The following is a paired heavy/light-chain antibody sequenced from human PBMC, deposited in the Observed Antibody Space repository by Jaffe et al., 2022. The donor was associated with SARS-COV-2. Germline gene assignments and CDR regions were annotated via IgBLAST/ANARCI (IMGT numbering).Light chain of an antibody. CDR3: QQTSSTPWT. J-gene: IGKJ1*01. V-gene: IGKV1-39*01. Sequence: DIQMTQSPSSLSASVGDRVTITCRASQITNTSLNWYQQRSGKAPRLLIYAAYKLQTGVPSRFSGSGSGADFTLTISSLQPEDSATYICQQTSSTPWTFGPGARV. CDR2: AAY. CDR1: QITNTS.
Heavy chain of an antibody. D-gene: IGHD1-26*01. V-gene: IGHV4-30-2*01. J-gene: IGHJ4*02. Sequence: QLQLQESGSGLVRPSETLSLTCTVSGDSISEGAYSWTWVRQPPGKALEWIGYIYERWATSSNPSLKSRLSMSLDPPKNQFTLTLNSVTAADTAAYYCARGSRKRSEGSSLDYWGQGILVTVTP. CDR2: IYERWAT. CDR3: ARGSRKRSEGSSLDY. CDR1: GDSISEGAYS.